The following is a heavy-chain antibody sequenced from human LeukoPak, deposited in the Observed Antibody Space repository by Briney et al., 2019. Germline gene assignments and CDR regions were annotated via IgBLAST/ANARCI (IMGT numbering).Heavy chain of an antibody. V-gene: IGHV4-34*01. CDR2: INHSGST. CDR3: VRASSSSWYKSPGYYYYMDV. D-gene: IGHD6-13*01. CDR1: GGSFSGYY. J-gene: IGHJ6*03. Sequence: SETLSLTCAVYGGSFSGYYWSWIRQPPGKGLEWIGEINHSGSTNYNPSLKSRVTISVDTSKNQFSLKLSSVTAADTAVYYCVRASSSSWYKSPGYYYYMDVWGKGTTVTISS.